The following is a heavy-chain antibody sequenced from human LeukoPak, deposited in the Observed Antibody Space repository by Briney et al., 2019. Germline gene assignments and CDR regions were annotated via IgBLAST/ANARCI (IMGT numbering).Heavy chain of an antibody. CDR1: GFTLSTHY. Sequence: GGSLRLSCAASGFTLSTHYMTWVRQAPGKGLEWVANINQDGSEKYYVDSVKGRFTISRDNVKNSLYLQMNSLRAEDTAVYYCARVQIVAGTDYWGQGTLDTVSS. V-gene: IGHV3-7*01. D-gene: IGHD6-19*01. CDR2: INQDGSEK. CDR3: ARVQIVAGTDY. J-gene: IGHJ4*02.